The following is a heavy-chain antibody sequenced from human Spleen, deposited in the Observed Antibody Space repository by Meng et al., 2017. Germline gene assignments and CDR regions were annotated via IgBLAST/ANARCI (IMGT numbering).Heavy chain of an antibody. D-gene: IGHD4-11*01. CDR3: ARGPTTMAHDFDY. Sequence: QGKSPQWGAGLLKPSETLSLTCVVPGGSFSDYYWSWIRQPPGKGLEWIGEINHSGSTNYNPSLESRATISVDTSQNNLSLKLSSVTAADSAVYYCARGPTTMAHDFDYWGQGTLVTVSS. V-gene: IGHV4-34*01. CDR1: GGSFSDYY. CDR2: INHSGST. J-gene: IGHJ4*02.